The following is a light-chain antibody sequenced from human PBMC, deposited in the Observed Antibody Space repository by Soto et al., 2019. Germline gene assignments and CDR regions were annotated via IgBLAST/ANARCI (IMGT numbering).Light chain of an antibody. J-gene: IGLJ2*01. CDR3: SSYTSSSTLE. V-gene: IGLV1-47*01. CDR2: RNN. Sequence: QSVLTQPPSASVTPGQRVTISCSGTSSNIGGNYINWYQHLPGTAPRLLIYRNNQRPSGVPDRFSGSKSGTSASLAISGLRSEDEADYYCSSYTSSSTLEFGGGTKLTVL. CDR1: SSNIGGNY.